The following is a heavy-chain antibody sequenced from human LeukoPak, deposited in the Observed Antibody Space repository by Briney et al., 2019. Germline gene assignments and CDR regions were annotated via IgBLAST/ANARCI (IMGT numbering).Heavy chain of an antibody. CDR3: ARDDGSGGYFDY. D-gene: IGHD3-10*01. V-gene: IGHV4-59*01. Sequence: SETLSLTCTGSGGSISSYYWSWIRQPPGKGLERIGYIYYSGSTNYNPSLKSRVTISVDTSKNQFSLKLTSVTAADTAVYYCARDDGSGGYFDYWGQGTLVTVSS. CDR2: IYYSGST. CDR1: GGSISSYY. J-gene: IGHJ4*02.